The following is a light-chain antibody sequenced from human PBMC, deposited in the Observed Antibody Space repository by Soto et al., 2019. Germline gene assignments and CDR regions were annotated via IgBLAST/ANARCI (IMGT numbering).Light chain of an antibody. J-gene: IGKJ2*01. CDR2: AAS. CDR1: QRISNF. V-gene: IGKV1-39*01. Sequence: DIQMTQSPSSLSASVGARVTITCRASQRISNFLNWYQQKPGKAPNLLIYAASGLQSGVPSRFSGSGSGTDFTLTISSLQPEDFATYYCQQTFSTPYTFGQGTKLEI. CDR3: QQTFSTPYT.